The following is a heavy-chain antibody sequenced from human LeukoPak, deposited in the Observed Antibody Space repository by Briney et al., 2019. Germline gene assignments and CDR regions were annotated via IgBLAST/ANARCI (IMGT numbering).Heavy chain of an antibody. V-gene: IGHV4-61*01. CDR2: IQYSGST. CDR1: GDSVSGISFY. Sequence: SETLSLTCTVSGDSVSGISFYWSWIRQPPGKGLQYIGYIQYSGSTNYNPSLKSRVTISVDTSKNQFSLKLSSVTAADTAVYYCARSHYYDSSGYFVRHWFDPWGQGTLVTVSS. D-gene: IGHD3-22*01. J-gene: IGHJ5*02. CDR3: ARSHYYDSSGYFVRHWFDP.